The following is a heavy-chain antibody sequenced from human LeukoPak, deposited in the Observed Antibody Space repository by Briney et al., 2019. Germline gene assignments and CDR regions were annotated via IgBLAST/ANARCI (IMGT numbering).Heavy chain of an antibody. CDR1: GFTFSLYW. CDR2: IKQDGSEK. Sequence: GGSLRLSCAASGFTFSLYWMKWVRRAPRKGREWVANIKQDGSEKNYVDSVKGRFTISRDNAKNSLYLQMNNLRVEDTAMYYCAGGTGFIIKDWGQGTLVTVSS. J-gene: IGHJ4*02. CDR3: AGGTGFIIKD. D-gene: IGHD3-9*01. V-gene: IGHV3-7*03.